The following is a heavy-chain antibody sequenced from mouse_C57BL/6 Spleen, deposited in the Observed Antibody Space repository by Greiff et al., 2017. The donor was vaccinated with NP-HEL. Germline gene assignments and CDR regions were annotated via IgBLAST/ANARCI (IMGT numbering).Heavy chain of an antibody. CDR2: INPSNGGT. V-gene: IGHV1-53*01. Sequence: VQLQQPGTELVKPGASVKLSCKASGYTFTSYWMHWVKQRPGQGLEWIGNINPSNGGTNYNEKFKSKATLTVDKSSSPASMQLSSRTSEEAAVDYCGRQGVRGWYVDVGGKGTTVTVSS. J-gene: IGHJ1*03. CDR1: GYTFTSYW. D-gene: IGHD5-1*01. CDR3: GRQGVRGWYVDV.